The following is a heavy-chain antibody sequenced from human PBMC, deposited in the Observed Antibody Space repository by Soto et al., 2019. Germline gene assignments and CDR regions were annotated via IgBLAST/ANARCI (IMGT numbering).Heavy chain of an antibody. D-gene: IGHD2-2*02. CDR3: SRGQGAAIGDYYYHGMDV. CDR2: IRSRANNYAT. J-gene: IGHJ6*02. CDR1: GFIFSGSA. Sequence: EVQLVESGGGLVQPGGSLKLSCTASGFIFSGSAIHWVRQASGKGLEWVGRIRSRANNYATSSAASGKGRFFFSRDDSKNTAYLQMNTLKTEDTAVYYCSRGQGAAIGDYYYHGMDVWGQGTTVTVSS. V-gene: IGHV3-73*02.